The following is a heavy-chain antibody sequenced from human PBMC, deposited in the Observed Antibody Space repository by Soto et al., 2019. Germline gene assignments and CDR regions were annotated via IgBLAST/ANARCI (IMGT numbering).Heavy chain of an antibody. CDR3: ERGKEPSGWLDF. CDR2: IYYSGYT. V-gene: IGHV4-59*01. Sequence: SETLSLTCTVSGGSINNYYWSWIRQPPGKGLEWIGYIYYSGYTNYNPSLKSRVTMSVDTSKNQFSLKLSSVTAADTAVYYCERGKEPSGWLDFWGRGTLVTVS. J-gene: IGHJ4*02. CDR1: GGSINNYY. D-gene: IGHD6-19*01.